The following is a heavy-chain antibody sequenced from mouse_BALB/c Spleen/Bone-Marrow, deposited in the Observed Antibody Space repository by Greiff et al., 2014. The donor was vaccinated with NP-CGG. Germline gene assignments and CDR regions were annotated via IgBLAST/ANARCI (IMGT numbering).Heavy chain of an antibody. V-gene: IGHV1S132*01. CDR2: IFPGTGTT. CDR3: AREGSRLRGYFDV. J-gene: IGHJ1*01. D-gene: IGHD1-1*01. Sequence: QVQLKESGAELVKPGASVKLSCKTSGYTFTSYWIQWVKQRPGQGLGWIGEIFPGTGTTYYNEEFKGKATLTIDTSSSTAYMQLSSLTSEDSAVYFCAREGSRLRGYFDVWGAGTTVTVSS. CDR1: GYTFTSYW.